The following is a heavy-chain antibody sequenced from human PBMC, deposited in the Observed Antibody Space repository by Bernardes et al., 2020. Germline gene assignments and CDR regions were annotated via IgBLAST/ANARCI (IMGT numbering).Heavy chain of an antibody. J-gene: IGHJ4*02. V-gene: IGHV4-39*01. CDR3: ARQGWMFGVVTQYYFDY. D-gene: IGHD3-3*01. CDR2: IYYSGST. CDR1: GGSISSSSYY. Sequence: SETLSLTCTVSGGSISSSSYYWGWIRQPPGKGLEWIGSIYYSGSTYYNSSLRSRVTISVDTSKTQFSLKLRSVTAADTAVYYCARQGWMFGVVTQYYFDYWGQGTLVTVSS.